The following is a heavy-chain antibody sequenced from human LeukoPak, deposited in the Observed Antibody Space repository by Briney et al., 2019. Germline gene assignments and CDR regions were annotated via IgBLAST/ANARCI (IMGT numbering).Heavy chain of an antibody. Sequence: GGSLRLSCAASGFTLSSYSMNWVRQAPGKGLEWVSAISSSSSYIYYADSVKGRFTISRDNSKKSLYLQMNSLRAEDTAVYYCARDLGGYGDYGTNFDYWGQGTLVTVSS. CDR1: GFTLSSYS. CDR3: ARDLGGYGDYGTNFDY. CDR2: ISSSSSYI. D-gene: IGHD4-17*01. V-gene: IGHV3-21*01. J-gene: IGHJ4*02.